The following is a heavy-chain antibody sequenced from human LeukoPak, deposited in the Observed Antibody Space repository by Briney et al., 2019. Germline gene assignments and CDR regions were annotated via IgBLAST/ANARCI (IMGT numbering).Heavy chain of an antibody. V-gene: IGHV4-59*08. CDR3: ARSGSSWYHPVHY. Sequence: SETLSLTCTVSGGSISSYYWSWIRQPPGKGLEWIGYIYYSGSTNYNPSLKSRVTISVDTSKNQFSLKLSSVTAADTAVYYCARSGSSWYHPVHYWGQGTLVTVSS. CDR1: GGSISSYY. D-gene: IGHD6-13*01. CDR2: IYYSGST. J-gene: IGHJ4*02.